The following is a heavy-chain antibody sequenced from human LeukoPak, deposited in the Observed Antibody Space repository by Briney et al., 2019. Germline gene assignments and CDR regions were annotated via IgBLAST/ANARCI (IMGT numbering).Heavy chain of an antibody. J-gene: IGHJ4*02. CDR2: IKPDGSDK. D-gene: IGHD4/OR15-4a*01. Sequence: GGSLRLSCAASGFTFSSSWMTWVRQAPGKGLEWVATIKPDGSDKYYVDSVKGRFTSSRDNAKNSLYLQMNSLRAEDTAVYYCARIRSPTCYDYWGQGTLVTVSS. V-gene: IGHV3-7*01. CDR1: GFTFSSSW. CDR3: ARIRSPTCYDY.